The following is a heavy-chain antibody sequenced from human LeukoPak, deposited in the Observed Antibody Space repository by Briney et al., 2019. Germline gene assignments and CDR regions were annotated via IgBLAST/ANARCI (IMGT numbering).Heavy chain of an antibody. D-gene: IGHD3-9*01. V-gene: IGHV1-8*03. J-gene: IGHJ6*03. CDR1: GYTFTSYD. CDR3: ARGQQLRYFDWLDLPYYYYYYMDV. Sequence: ASVKVSCKASGYTFTSYDINWVRQATGQGLEWMGWMNPNSGNTGYAQKFQGRVTITRNTSISTAYMELSSLRSEDTAVYYCARGQQLRYFDWLDLPYYYYYYMDVWGKGTTVTVSS. CDR2: MNPNSGNT.